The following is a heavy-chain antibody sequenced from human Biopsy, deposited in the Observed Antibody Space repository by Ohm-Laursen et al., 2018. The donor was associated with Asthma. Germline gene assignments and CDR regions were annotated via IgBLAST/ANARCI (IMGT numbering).Heavy chain of an antibody. CDR3: ARHWSGNGWHDMYTWFDP. Sequence: TLSLTCAVYGGSFSSNYWAWVRQPPGNRLEWIGSVYHSGETYYSSSLRSRLTMSVDTSRNQFSLRLTSVTAADTAVYFCARHWSGNGWHDMYTWFDPWGLGTLVTVSS. D-gene: IGHD1-1*01. CDR1: GGSFSSNY. V-gene: IGHV4-39*01. CDR2: VYHSGET. J-gene: IGHJ5*02.